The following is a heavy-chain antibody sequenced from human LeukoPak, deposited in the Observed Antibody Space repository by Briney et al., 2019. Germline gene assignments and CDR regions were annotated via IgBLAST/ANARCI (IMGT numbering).Heavy chain of an antibody. CDR1: GFTFSSYG. J-gene: IGHJ4*02. D-gene: IGHD1-26*01. Sequence: PGGSLRLSCAASGFTFSSYGMHWVRQAPGKGLEWVAVISHDGSNKYYADSVKGRFTISRDNSKNTLYLQMNSLRAEDTAVYYCAKDFRRISGSYYVFDYWGQGTLVTVSS. CDR2: ISHDGSNK. V-gene: IGHV3-30*18. CDR3: AKDFRRISGSYYVFDY.